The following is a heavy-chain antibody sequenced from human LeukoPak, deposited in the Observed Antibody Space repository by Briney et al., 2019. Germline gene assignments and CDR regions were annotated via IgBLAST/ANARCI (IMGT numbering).Heavy chain of an antibody. Sequence: SETLSLTCAVYGGSFSGYYWSWFRQPPGKGLEWIGEINHSGRTNYNPSLKSRVTISVDTSKNQFSLTLSSVTAADTAVYYCARVGYCSSTSCYRGKKYNWFDPWGQGTLVTVSS. D-gene: IGHD2-2*02. CDR2: INHSGRT. V-gene: IGHV4-34*01. CDR1: GGSFSGYY. J-gene: IGHJ5*02. CDR3: ARVGYCSSTSCYRGKKYNWFDP.